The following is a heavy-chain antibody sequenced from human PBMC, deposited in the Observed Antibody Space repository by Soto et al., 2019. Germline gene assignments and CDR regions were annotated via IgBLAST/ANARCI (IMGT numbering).Heavy chain of an antibody. Sequence: QLQLVESGGGVVQPGRSLRLSCAASGFTFSTYGLHWVRQAPGKGLEWVAVISYDGINEYYADSVKGRFTISRDNSKNTLYLQMNSLRLENTAVYYCAKDRSGAVVPAAMGGDYWGQGTLVNVSS. J-gene: IGHJ4*02. CDR3: AKDRSGAVVPAAMGGDY. CDR2: ISYDGINE. D-gene: IGHD2-2*01. V-gene: IGHV3-30*18. CDR1: GFTFSTYG.